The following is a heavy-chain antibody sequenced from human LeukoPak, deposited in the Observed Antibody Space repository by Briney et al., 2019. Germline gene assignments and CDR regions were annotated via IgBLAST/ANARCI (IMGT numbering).Heavy chain of an antibody. Sequence: GGSLRLSCAASGFTFDDYAMHWVRQAPGKGLEWVSGISWNSGSIGYADSVKGRFTISRDNAKNSLYLQMNSLRVGDTALYYCAKEGQQLVRDYYYYYMDVWGKGTTVTVSS. J-gene: IGHJ6*03. CDR3: AKEGQQLVRDYYYYYMDV. CDR1: GFTFDDYA. D-gene: IGHD6-13*01. CDR2: ISWNSGSI. V-gene: IGHV3-9*01.